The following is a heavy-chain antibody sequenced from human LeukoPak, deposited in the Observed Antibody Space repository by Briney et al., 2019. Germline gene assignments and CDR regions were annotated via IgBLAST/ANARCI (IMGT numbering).Heavy chain of an antibody. CDR1: GYTFTGYY. J-gene: IGHJ6*02. D-gene: IGHD6-13*01. CDR3: AREGRASPQKQQLAPYYYYYGMDV. CDR2: INPNSGGT. V-gene: IGHV1-2*02. Sequence: ASVKVSCKASGYTFTGYYMHWVRQAPGQGLEWMGWINPNSGGTNYAQKFQGRVTMTRDTSISTAYMELSRLRSDDTAVYYCAREGRASPQKQQLAPYYYYYGMDVWGQGTTVTVSS.